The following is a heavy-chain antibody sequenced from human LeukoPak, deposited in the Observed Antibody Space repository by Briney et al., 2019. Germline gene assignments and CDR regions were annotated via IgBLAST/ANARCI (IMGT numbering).Heavy chain of an antibody. CDR2: ISGSGVST. J-gene: IGHJ6*03. D-gene: IGHD3-10*01. CDR3: HNYYGSGSYTYYYYYMDV. Sequence: GGSLRLSCAASGFTFSDYYMSWIRQAPGKGLEWVSGISGSGVSTYYADSVKGRFTISRDNSKNTLYLQMNSLRAEDTAVYYCHNYYGSGSYTYYYYYMDVWGKGTTVTISS. V-gene: IGHV3-23*01. CDR1: GFTFSDYY.